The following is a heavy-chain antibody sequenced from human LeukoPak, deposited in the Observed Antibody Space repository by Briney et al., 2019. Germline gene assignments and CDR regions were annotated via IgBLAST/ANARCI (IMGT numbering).Heavy chain of an antibody. CDR3: AKSSSSWYDGDY. CDR1: GFTFSTHG. Sequence: GGSLRLSCAASGFTFSTHGMNWVRQAPGKGLEWVSAISGSGGSTYYADSVKGRFTISRDNSKNTLYLQMNSLRAEDTAVYYCAKSSSSWYDGDYWGQGTLVTVSS. J-gene: IGHJ4*02. V-gene: IGHV3-23*01. CDR2: ISGSGGST. D-gene: IGHD6-13*01.